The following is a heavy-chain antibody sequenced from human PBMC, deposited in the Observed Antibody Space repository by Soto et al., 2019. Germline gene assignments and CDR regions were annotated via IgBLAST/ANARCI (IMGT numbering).Heavy chain of an antibody. J-gene: IGHJ4*02. V-gene: IGHV4-31*03. CDR1: GGSISSGGYY. D-gene: IGHD2-15*01. Sequence: QVQLQESGPGLVKPSQTLSLTCTVSGGSISSGGYYWSWIRQHPGKGLEWIGYIYYSVSTYYNPSLKSRVTISVDTSKTQFSLKLSSVTAADTAVYYCARVERSGPRYYFDYWGQGTLVTVSS. CDR3: ARVERSGPRYYFDY. CDR2: IYYSVST.